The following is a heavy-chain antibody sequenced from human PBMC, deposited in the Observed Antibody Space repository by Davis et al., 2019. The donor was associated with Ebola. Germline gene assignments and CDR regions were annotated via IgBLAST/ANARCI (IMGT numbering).Heavy chain of an antibody. D-gene: IGHD5-18*01. V-gene: IGHV4-59*11. J-gene: IGHJ6*03. CDR2: IYYSGST. Sequence: PGGSLRLSCTVSGGSISSHYWSWIRQPPGKGLEWIGYIYYSGSTNSNPSLKSRVTISIDSSKNQFSLKLSSVTAADTAVYYCARGAPLQLWRFSYYYMDVWGEGTTVTVSS. CDR1: GGSISSHY. CDR3: ARGAPLQLWRFSYYYMDV.